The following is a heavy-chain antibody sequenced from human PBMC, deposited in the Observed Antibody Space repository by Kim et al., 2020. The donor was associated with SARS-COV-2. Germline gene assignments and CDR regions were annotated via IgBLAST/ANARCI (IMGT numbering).Heavy chain of an antibody. J-gene: IGHJ3*01. Sequence: GGSLRLSCAASGFTFSSYGMHWVRQAPGKGLEWVAVISYDGSNKYYADSVKGRFTISRDNSKNTLYLQMNSLRAEDTAVYYCAKAYYDSSGLPWGQGTMVTVSS. CDR1: GFTFSSYG. CDR3: AKAYYDSSGLP. CDR2: ISYDGSNK. D-gene: IGHD3-22*01. V-gene: IGHV3-30*18.